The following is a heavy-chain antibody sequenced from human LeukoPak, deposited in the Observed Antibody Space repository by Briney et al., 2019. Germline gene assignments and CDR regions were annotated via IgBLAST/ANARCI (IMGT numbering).Heavy chain of an antibody. Sequence: ASEKVSCKASGYTFTSYGISWVRQAPGQGLEWMGWISAYNGNTNYAQKLQGRVTMTTDTSTSTAYMELRSLRSDDTAVYYCARGCSSTSCSKANWFDPWGQGTLVTVSS. CDR1: GYTFTSYG. CDR3: ARGCSSTSCSKANWFDP. J-gene: IGHJ5*02. CDR2: ISAYNGNT. V-gene: IGHV1-18*01. D-gene: IGHD2-2*01.